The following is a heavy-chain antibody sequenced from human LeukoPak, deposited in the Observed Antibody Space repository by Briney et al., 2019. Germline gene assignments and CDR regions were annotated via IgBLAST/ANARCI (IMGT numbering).Heavy chain of an antibody. D-gene: IGHD2-21*01. CDR1: GGSISSSSYY. Sequence: SGTLSLTCTVSGGSISSSSYYWGWIRQPPGKGLEWIGSIYYSGSTYYNPSLKSRVTISVDTSKNQFSLKLSSVTAADTAVYYCARGVSAPSYYYYYMDVWGKGTTVTVSS. J-gene: IGHJ6*03. CDR2: IYYSGST. V-gene: IGHV4-39*07. CDR3: ARGVSAPSYYYYYMDV.